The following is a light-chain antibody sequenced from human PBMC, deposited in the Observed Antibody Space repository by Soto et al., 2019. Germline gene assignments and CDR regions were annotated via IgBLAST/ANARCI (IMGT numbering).Light chain of an antibody. CDR3: SSYTGTTTLV. J-gene: IGLJ3*02. CDR1: SSDVGGYKY. Sequence: QSALTQPASVSGSPRQSITISCTGTSSDVGGYKYVSWYQQHPGKAPKLMIYEVSNRPSGVSNRFSGSKSGNTASLTISGLQAEDEADYYCSSYTGTTTLVFGGGTKLTVL. V-gene: IGLV2-14*01. CDR2: EVS.